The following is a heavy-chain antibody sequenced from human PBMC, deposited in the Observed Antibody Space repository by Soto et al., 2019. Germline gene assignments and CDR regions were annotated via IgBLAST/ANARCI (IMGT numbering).Heavy chain of an antibody. V-gene: IGHV1-18*01. CDR1: GYTFTSYD. D-gene: IGHD6-19*01. Sequence: QVQLVQSGAEVKKPGASVKVSCKASGYTFTSYDITWVRQAPGQGLEWMGWISAYNGNTNSAQKLQDRVTMTTDTCTRKADIELRKLTSDDTAVYYCARSLGWTPDKRFDPRGQGTLVTVSS. CDR2: ISAYNGNT. CDR3: ARSLGWTPDKRFDP. J-gene: IGHJ5*02.